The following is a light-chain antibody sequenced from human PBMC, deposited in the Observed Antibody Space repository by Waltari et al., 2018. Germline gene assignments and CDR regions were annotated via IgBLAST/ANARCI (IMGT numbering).Light chain of an antibody. CDR1: QSLVHSDGNTY. V-gene: IGKV2-30*02. CDR3: MQGTHWPIYT. J-gene: IGKJ2*01. CDR2: KVS. Sequence: DVVMTQSPLSLPVTLGQPASISCRSSQSLVHSDGNTYLNWFQQRPGQSPRRLIYKVSNRDSGVPDRVSGSGSGTDFTLKISRVEAEDVGVYYCMQGTHWPIYTFGQGTKLEIK.